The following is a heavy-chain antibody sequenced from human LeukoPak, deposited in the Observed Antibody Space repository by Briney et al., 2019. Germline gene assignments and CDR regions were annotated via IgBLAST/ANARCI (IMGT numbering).Heavy chain of an antibody. D-gene: IGHD2-21*02. J-gene: IGHJ4*02. Sequence: PGGSLRLSCAASGFTFSSFSMNWVRQAPGKGLEWVSSISSSSVYIYYADSVKGRFTISRDNSKNTLYLQMNSLRAEDTAVYYCAKAAVVTAIPRDYWGQGTLVTVSS. V-gene: IGHV3-21*04. CDR1: GFTFSSFS. CDR2: ISSSSVYI. CDR3: AKAAVVTAIPRDY.